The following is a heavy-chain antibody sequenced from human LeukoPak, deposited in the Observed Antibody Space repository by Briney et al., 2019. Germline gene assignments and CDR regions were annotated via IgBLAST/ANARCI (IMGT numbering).Heavy chain of an antibody. CDR3: AKNLHYDYVWGSYPLDH. CDR2: ISGSGGST. CDR1: GFTFSSYA. J-gene: IGHJ4*02. V-gene: IGHV3-23*01. D-gene: IGHD3-16*02. Sequence: PGGSLRLSCAASGFTFSSYAMSWVRQAPGKGLEWVSAISGSGGSTYYTDSVKGRFTISRDNSKNTLYLQMNSLRAEDTAVYYCAKNLHYDYVWGSYPLDHWGQGTLVTVSS.